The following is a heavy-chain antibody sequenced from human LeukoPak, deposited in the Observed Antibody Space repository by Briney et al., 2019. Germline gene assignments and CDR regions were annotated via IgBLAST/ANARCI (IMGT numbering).Heavy chain of an antibody. CDR1: GGTLSGYY. CDR2: IKEREKT. CDR3: AREGLRNVHNPLGY. J-gene: IGHJ4*02. V-gene: IGHV4-34*01. Sequence: PSETLSLTCAVYGGTLSGYYWSWIRQPPGKGPEWIGEIKEREKTNYNPSLKSRVTISIDTSKNQFSLKLSSVTAADTAVYYCAREGLRNVHNPLGYWGQGTLVTVSP. D-gene: IGHD5-24*01.